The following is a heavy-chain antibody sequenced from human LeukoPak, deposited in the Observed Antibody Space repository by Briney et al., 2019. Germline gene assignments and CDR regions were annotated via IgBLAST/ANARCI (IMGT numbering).Heavy chain of an antibody. D-gene: IGHD6-19*01. CDR2: IYSDGSGP. V-gene: IGHV3-74*01. Sequence: PGGSLRLSCAASGFTFSSYCMHWVRHTPGKGLVWVSLIYSDGSGPTYADSVKGRFTVSRENSKNTLYLQMNSLRAEDTAVYYCAGDSIAVTGDFDFWGQGTLVTVSS. CDR3: AGDSIAVTGDFDF. CDR1: GFTFSSYC. J-gene: IGHJ4*02.